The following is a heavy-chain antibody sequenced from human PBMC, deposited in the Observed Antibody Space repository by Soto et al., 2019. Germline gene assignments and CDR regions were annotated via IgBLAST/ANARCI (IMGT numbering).Heavy chain of an antibody. J-gene: IGHJ3*01. CDR3: SRLGRATRPEQAFDL. V-gene: IGHV3-49*05. CDR2: ITSRRYGATP. CDR1: RIDFGDCA. Sequence: QVVESGGGLVKPGRSLTLSCSISRIDFGDCAMTWFRQAPGKGLEWVGHITSRRYGATPRYAASVQGKFFISRDDSRNIAYLQMNSLTTEDTGVYYCSRLGRATRPEQAFDLWGRGTMVTVSS. D-gene: IGHD3-3*01.